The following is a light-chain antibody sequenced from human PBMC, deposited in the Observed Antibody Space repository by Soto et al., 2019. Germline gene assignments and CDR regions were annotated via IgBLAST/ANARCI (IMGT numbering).Light chain of an antibody. Sequence: VLTQPASVSGSPGQSITISCTGTSSDVGGYNYVSWYQQHPGKAPKLMIYDVSNRPSGVSNRFSGSKSGNTASLTISGLQAEDEADYYCSSYTSSSTPCVFGTGTKVTVL. J-gene: IGLJ1*01. CDR2: DVS. V-gene: IGLV2-14*01. CDR3: SSYTSSSTPCV. CDR1: SSDVGGYNY.